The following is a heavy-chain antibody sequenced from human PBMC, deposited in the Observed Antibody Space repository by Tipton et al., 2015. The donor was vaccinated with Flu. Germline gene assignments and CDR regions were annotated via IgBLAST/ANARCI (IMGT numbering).Heavy chain of an antibody. CDR1: GFTFSNFA. V-gene: IGHV3-33*01. Sequence: SLRLSCAASGFTFSNFAMHWVRQAPGKGLEWVAGIWHDGSNKYYADSVKGRFTISRDNSKNTLYLQMNSLRAEDTAVYYCARGYDILTDGGGYFDYWGQGTLVTVSS. CDR2: IWHDGSNK. J-gene: IGHJ4*02. CDR3: ARGYDILTDGGGYFDY. D-gene: IGHD3-9*01.